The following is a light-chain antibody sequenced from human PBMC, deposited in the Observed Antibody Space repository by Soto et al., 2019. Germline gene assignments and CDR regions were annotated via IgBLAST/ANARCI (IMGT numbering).Light chain of an antibody. CDR3: QQYVTSPRT. CDR1: QSVSNNY. Sequence: EIVLTQSPGTLSLSPGERATLSCRASQSVSNNYLAWYQQKPGQAPRLLIYGASFRATDIPDRFSGRGSGTDFTLSISRLEPEDFAVYYCQQYVTSPRTFGQGTKVDIK. J-gene: IGKJ1*01. CDR2: GAS. V-gene: IGKV3-20*01.